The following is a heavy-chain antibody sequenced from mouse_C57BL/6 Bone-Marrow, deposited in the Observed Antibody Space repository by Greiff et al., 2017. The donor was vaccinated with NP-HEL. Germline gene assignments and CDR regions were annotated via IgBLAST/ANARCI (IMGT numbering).Heavy chain of an antibody. CDR1: GYTFTDYY. Sequence: EVQLQQSGPELVKPGASVKISCKASGYTFTDYYMNWVKQSHGKSLEWIGDINPNNGGTSYNQKFKGKATLTVDKSSSTAYMELRSLTSEDSAVYYWAREALDYDRGYYAMDYWGQGTSVTVSS. D-gene: IGHD2-4*01. V-gene: IGHV1-26*01. J-gene: IGHJ4*01. CDR3: AREALDYDRGYYAMDY. CDR2: INPNNGGT.